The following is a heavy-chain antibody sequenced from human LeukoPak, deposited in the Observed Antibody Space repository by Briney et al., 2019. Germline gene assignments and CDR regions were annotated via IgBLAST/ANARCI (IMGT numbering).Heavy chain of an antibody. CDR3: ARMLRQWLIGGFGY. J-gene: IGHJ4*02. D-gene: IGHD6-19*01. CDR1: GGSISSYY. CDR2: VYYSGST. Sequence: SETLSLTCTVSGGSISSYYWSWIRQPPGKGLEWIGYVYYSGSTNYNPSLKSRVTISVDTSNNQFSLKLSSVTAADTAVYYCARMLRQWLIGGFGYWGQGTLVTVSS. V-gene: IGHV4-59*01.